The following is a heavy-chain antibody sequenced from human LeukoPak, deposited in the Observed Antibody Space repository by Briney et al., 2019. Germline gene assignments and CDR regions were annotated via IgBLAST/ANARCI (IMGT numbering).Heavy chain of an antibody. CDR1: GFTVSSNY. CDR3: ARDSVDLWFGELSPYDY. Sequence: GGSLRLSCAASGFTVSSNYMSWVRQAPGKGLEWVSVIYSGGSTYYADSVKGRFTISRDNSKNTLYLQMNSLRAEDTAVYYCARDSVDLWFGELSPYDYWGQGTLVTVSS. J-gene: IGHJ4*02. D-gene: IGHD3-10*01. CDR2: IYSGGST. V-gene: IGHV3-53*01.